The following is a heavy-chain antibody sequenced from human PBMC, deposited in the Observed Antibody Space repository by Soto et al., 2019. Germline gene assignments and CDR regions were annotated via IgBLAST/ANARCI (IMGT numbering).Heavy chain of an antibody. CDR2: ITARGDTT. CDR3: VRGIYPSSAGGPFDL. D-gene: IGHD3-10*01. Sequence: PGGSLRLSCTASGFVFSNYAVTWVRQAPGQGLEWVSAITARGDTTYYADSVKGRFTISRDSARDNLFLDMSGLRDDDTALYYCVRGIYPSSAGGPFDLWGQGTLVTVSS. V-gene: IGHV3-23*01. J-gene: IGHJ4*02. CDR1: GFVFSNYA.